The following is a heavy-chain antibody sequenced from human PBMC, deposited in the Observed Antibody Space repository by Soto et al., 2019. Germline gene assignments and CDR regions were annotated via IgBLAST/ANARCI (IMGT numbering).Heavy chain of an antibody. J-gene: IGHJ4*02. V-gene: IGHV1-18*01. CDR1: DYTFTIYG. D-gene: IGHD6-13*01. CDR3: ARSGSSWNLREFDD. Sequence: ASVKVSCKASDYTFTIYGIIWLRQAPGQGLEWIGWISVCNGNTNYAQKFRGRVTMTTDISTTTAYMEMRSLRSDDTAVYYGARSGSSWNLREFDDWGQGTMGTVSS. CDR2: ISVCNGNT.